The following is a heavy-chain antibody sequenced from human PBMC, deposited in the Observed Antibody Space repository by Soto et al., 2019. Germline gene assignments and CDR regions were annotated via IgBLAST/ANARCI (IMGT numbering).Heavy chain of an antibody. D-gene: IGHD6-6*01. CDR2: ISGSGGST. V-gene: IGHV3-23*01. CDR3: ANEKGWPPRPFDY. Sequence: GESLKISCAASGFTFSSYAMSWVRQAPGKGLEWVSAISGSGGSTYYADSVKGRFTISRDNSKNTLCLQMNSLRAEDTAVYYCANEKGWPPRPFDYWGQGTLVTVSS. J-gene: IGHJ4*02. CDR1: GFTFSSYA.